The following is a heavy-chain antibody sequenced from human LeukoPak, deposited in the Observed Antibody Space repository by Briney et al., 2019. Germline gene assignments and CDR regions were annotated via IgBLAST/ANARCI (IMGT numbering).Heavy chain of an antibody. Sequence: ASVKVSCKASGGTFSSYAITWVRQAPGQGLEWMGWISVYNGNTNYAQKLQGRVTLTTDTSTSTAYMELRSLRSDDTAVYYCAREDKYGSGSNYYFDYWGQGTLVTVSS. D-gene: IGHD3-10*01. CDR1: GGTFSSYA. CDR3: AREDKYGSGSNYYFDY. V-gene: IGHV1-18*01. J-gene: IGHJ4*02. CDR2: ISVYNGNT.